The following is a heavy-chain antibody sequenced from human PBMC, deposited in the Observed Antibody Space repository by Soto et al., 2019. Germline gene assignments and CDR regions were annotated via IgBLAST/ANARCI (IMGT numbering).Heavy chain of an antibody. V-gene: IGHV4-59*02. Sequence: PSETLSLTWTVSGRSVGSCYGSGSRQPPGKGLEWIGYIYYSGSTNYNPSLKSRVTISVDTSKNQFSLKLSSVTAADTAVYYCARPHGGSSGWDNWFDPWGQGTLVTVS. CDR3: ARPHGGSSGWDNWFDP. CDR1: GRSVGSCY. D-gene: IGHD6-25*01. CDR2: IYYSGST. J-gene: IGHJ5*02.